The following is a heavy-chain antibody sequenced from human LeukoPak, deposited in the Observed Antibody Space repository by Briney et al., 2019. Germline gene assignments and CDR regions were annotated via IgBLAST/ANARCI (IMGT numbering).Heavy chain of an antibody. J-gene: IGHJ6*02. V-gene: IGHV4-34*01. Sequence: SETLSLTCAVYGGSFSGYYWGWIRQPPGKGLEWIGEINHSGSTNYNPSLKSRVTISVDTSKNQFSLKLSSVTAADTAVYYCARGGRSYYYYYGMDVWGQGTTVTVSS. CDR1: GGSFSGYY. CDR2: INHSGST. D-gene: IGHD4-17*01. CDR3: ARGGRSYYYYYGMDV.